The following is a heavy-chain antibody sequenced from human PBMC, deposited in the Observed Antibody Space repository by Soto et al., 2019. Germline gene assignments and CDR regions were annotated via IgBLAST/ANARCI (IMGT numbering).Heavy chain of an antibody. J-gene: IGHJ6*02. CDR1: GFTFSNYA. CDR2: ISGSGGST. V-gene: IGHV3-23*01. D-gene: IGHD3-3*01. CDR3: ARGTTLAIFDYGMDV. Sequence: GGSLRLSCAASGFTFSNYAMSWVRQAPGKGLEWVSTISGSGGSTYYADSVKGRFTISRDNSKNTLYLQMNSLRAEDTAVYYCARGTTLAIFDYGMDVWGQGATVTVSS.